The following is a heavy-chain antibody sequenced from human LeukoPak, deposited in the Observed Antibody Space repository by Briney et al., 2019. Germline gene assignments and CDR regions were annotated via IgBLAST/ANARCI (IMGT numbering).Heavy chain of an antibody. J-gene: IGHJ3*02. V-gene: IGHV3-53*01. CDR2: IYSGGST. D-gene: IGHD1-26*01. Sequence: GGSLRLSCAASGFTVSSNYMSWVRQAPGKGLEWVSVIYSGGSTYYADSVKGRFTISRDNSKNTLYLQMNSLRAEDAAVYYCAREVVGADHDAFDIWGQGTMVTVSS. CDR3: AREVVGADHDAFDI. CDR1: GFTVSSNY.